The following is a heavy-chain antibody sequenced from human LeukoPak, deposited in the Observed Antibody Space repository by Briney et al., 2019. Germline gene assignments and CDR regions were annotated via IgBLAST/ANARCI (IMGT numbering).Heavy chain of an antibody. V-gene: IGHV3-30*03. CDR1: GFTFSSYG. CDR3: ARVRAIVVVRGYFDY. J-gene: IGHJ4*02. Sequence: GRSLRLSCAASGFTFSSYGMHWVRQAPGKGLEWVAVISYDGSNKYYADSVKGRFTISRDNSKNTLYLQMNSLRAEDTAVYYCARVRAIVVVRGYFDYWGQGTLVTVSS. D-gene: IGHD3-22*01. CDR2: ISYDGSNK.